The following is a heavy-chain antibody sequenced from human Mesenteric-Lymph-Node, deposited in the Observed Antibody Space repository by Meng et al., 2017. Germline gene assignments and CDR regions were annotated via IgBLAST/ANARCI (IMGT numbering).Heavy chain of an antibody. Sequence: SETLSLTCTVSGGSISSGGYYWSWIRQHPGKGLEWIGYIYYSGSTYYNPSLKSLVTISVDTSKNQFSLKLSSVTAADTAVYYCARGYCSGGSCFLDYWGQGTRVTGAS. D-gene: IGHD2-15*01. V-gene: IGHV4-31*01. CDR3: ARGYCSGGSCFLDY. J-gene: IGHJ4*02. CDR2: IYYSGST. CDR1: GGSISSGGYY.